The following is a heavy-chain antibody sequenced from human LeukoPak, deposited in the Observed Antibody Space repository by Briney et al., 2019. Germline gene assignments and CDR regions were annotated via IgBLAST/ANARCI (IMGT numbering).Heavy chain of an antibody. CDR3: ARSIIRGVLPN. CDR1: GFTFGSYA. CDR2: ISNDGNNK. V-gene: IGHV3-30*04. J-gene: IGHJ4*02. Sequence: GGSLRLSCAASGFTFGSYAIHWVRQAPGKGLEWVAVISNDGNNKEYVDSVKGRFTISRDNSKNTVYLQMNSLRAEDRAVYYCARSIIRGVLPNWGQGTLVTVSS. D-gene: IGHD3-10*01.